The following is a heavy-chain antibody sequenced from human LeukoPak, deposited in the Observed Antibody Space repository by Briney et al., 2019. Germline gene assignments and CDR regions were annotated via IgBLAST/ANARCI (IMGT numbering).Heavy chain of an antibody. CDR1: GGSFGGYY. CDR2: INHSGST. Sequence: SETLSLTCAVYGGSFGGYYWSWIRQPPGKGLEWIGEINHSGSTNYNPSLKSRVTISVDTSKNQSSLKLSSVTAADTAVYYCARGLSSGMDVWGKGTTVTVSS. V-gene: IGHV4-34*01. CDR3: ARGLSSGMDV. J-gene: IGHJ6*04.